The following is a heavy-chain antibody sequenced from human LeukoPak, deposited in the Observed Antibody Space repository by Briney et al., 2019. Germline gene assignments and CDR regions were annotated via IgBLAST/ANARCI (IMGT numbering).Heavy chain of an antibody. Sequence: PGGSLRLSCTASGFIFTTYAMSWVRQAPGKGLEWVSFISGSGGGGTYYADSVKGRFTISRDNSKNTLYLQMNSQRAEDTAVYYCAKDLSRDSSGLYFDYWGQGTLVTVSS. CDR2: ISGSGGGGT. CDR3: AKDLSRDSSGLYFDY. D-gene: IGHD6-19*01. CDR1: GFIFTTYA. V-gene: IGHV3-23*01. J-gene: IGHJ4*02.